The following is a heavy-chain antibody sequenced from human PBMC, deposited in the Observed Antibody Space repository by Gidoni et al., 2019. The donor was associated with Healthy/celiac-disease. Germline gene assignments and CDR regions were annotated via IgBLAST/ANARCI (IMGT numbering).Heavy chain of an antibody. V-gene: IGHV1-69*01. J-gene: IGHJ6*02. CDR2: IIPIFGTA. CDR3: ARRRYGSGSYPTYYGMDV. CDR1: GGPFSSYA. D-gene: IGHD3-10*01. Sequence: QVQLVQSGAEVKKPGSSVKFPCKASGGPFSSYAISWVRQAPGQGLEWMGGIIPIFGTANYAQKFQGRVTITADESTSTAYMELSSLRSEDTAVYYCARRRYGSGSYPTYYGMDVWGQGTTVTVSS.